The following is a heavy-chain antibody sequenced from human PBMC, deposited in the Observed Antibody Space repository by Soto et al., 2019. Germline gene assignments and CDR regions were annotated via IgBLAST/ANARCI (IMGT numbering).Heavy chain of an antibody. J-gene: IGHJ4*02. CDR2: IFYSGST. CDR3: ARAPGDYFDY. V-gene: IGHV4-31*03. CDR1: GGSLSSGCYY. Sequence: SETMSLTCTVAGGSLSSGCYYWSWLRQHPGKGLEWIGYIFYSGSTYYNPSLKSRVTISVDTSKNQFSLKLSSVTAADTAVYYCARAPGDYFDYWGQGTLVTVSS.